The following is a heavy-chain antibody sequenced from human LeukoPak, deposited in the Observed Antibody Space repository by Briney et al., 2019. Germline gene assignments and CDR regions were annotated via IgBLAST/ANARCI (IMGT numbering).Heavy chain of an antibody. D-gene: IGHD6-13*01. Sequence: GGSLRLSCAASGFPFNAYWMTWVRQAPGKGLEWVANIRQDGDTKYYVDSVKGRFTISRDNAMNSLYLQMNSLRPEDTAIYYCARSLPYGTTWYGRSDFWGQGTLVTVPS. CDR3: ARSLPYGTTWYGRSDF. J-gene: IGHJ4*02. V-gene: IGHV3-7*03. CDR1: GFPFNAYW. CDR2: IRQDGDTK.